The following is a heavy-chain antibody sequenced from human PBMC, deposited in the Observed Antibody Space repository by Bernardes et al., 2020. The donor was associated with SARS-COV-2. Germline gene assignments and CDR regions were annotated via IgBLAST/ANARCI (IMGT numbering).Heavy chain of an antibody. CDR3: AVPTMIVRY. CDR2: AHYSGST. V-gene: IGHV4-59*08. Sequence: SETLSPTCTVAGGSISSYYWSWIRQPPGKGLEWIGYAHYSGSTNYNTTLKRRVTISVDTAKNQFTLKLSSVTAADSAVYYCAVPTMIVRYWGQGTLVTVSS. J-gene: IGHJ4*02. CDR1: GGSISSYY. D-gene: IGHD3-22*01.